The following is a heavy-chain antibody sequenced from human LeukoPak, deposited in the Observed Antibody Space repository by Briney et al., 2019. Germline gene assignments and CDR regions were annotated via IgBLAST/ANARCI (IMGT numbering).Heavy chain of an antibody. Sequence: PGGSLRLSCAASGFTFSSYEMNWVRQAPGKGLEWVSYISSSGSTIYYADSVKGRFTISRDNAKNSLYLQMNSLGAEDTAVYYCARADSRIFRSWGQGTLVTVSS. D-gene: IGHD1-14*01. CDR1: GFTFSSYE. J-gene: IGHJ4*02. CDR2: ISSSGSTI. CDR3: ARADSRIFRS. V-gene: IGHV3-48*03.